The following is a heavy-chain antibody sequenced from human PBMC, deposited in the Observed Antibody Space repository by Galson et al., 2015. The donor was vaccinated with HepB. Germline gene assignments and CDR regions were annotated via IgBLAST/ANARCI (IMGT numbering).Heavy chain of an antibody. D-gene: IGHD3-16*01. CDR3: ARVSPVMSSSFDY. Sequence: SVKASCKASGYTFSSYYIHWVRQAPGQGLEWMGVINPSGGSTSYAQKFQGRVTMTRDTSTSTVYMDLRTLRSEDTAMYYCARVSPVMSSSFDYWGQGTLVTVSS. CDR2: INPSGGST. CDR1: GYTFSSYY. V-gene: IGHV1-46*01. J-gene: IGHJ4*02.